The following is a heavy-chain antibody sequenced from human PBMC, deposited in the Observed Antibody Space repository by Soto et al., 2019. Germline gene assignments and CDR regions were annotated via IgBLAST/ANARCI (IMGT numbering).Heavy chain of an antibody. V-gene: IGHV4-59*01. J-gene: IGHJ6*02. CDR2: IYYSGST. CDR1: GGSISSYY. D-gene: IGHD1-1*01. CDR3: ARVGTTGDSYYYYGMDV. Sequence: SETLSLTCTVSGGSISSYYWSWIRQPPGKGLEWIGYIYYSGSTNYNPSLKSRVTISVDTSKNQFSLKLSSVTAADTAVYYCARVGTTGDSYYYYGMDVWSQGTTVTVSS.